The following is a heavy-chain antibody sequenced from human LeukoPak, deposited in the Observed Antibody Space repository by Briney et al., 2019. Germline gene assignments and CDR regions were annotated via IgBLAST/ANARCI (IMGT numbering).Heavy chain of an antibody. Sequence: GASVKVSCKASGYTFTSYYMHWVRQAPGQGLEWMGIINPSGGSTSYAQKFQGRVTMTRDMSTSTVYMELSSLRSEDTAVYYCARDLIAARPVASYYYYYYMDVWGKGTTVTVSS. CDR3: ARDLIAARPVASYYYYYYMDV. CDR1: GYTFTSYY. CDR2: INPSGGST. J-gene: IGHJ6*03. D-gene: IGHD6-6*01. V-gene: IGHV1-46*01.